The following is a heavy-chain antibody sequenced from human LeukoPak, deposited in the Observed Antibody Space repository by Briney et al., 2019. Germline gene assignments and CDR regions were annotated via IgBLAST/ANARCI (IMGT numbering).Heavy chain of an antibody. CDR3: ASDFWSGYPFDY. J-gene: IGHJ4*02. V-gene: IGHV3-7*01. CDR1: GFTFSSYW. Sequence: GGSLRLSCAASGFTFSSYWMSWVRQAPGKGLEWVANIKQDGSEKYYVDSVKGRFTTSRDNAKNSLYLQMNSLRAEDTAVYYCASDFWSGYPFDYWGQGTLVTVSS. D-gene: IGHD3-3*01. CDR2: IKQDGSEK.